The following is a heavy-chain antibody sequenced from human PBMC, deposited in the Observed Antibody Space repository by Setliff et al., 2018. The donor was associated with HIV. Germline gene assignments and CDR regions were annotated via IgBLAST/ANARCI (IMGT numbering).Heavy chain of an antibody. CDR2: IYHTGST. CDR1: GGSINSTSYY. V-gene: IGHV4-39*01. CDR3: ARGVRDNSGWSSYYFDY. D-gene: IGHD6-19*01. J-gene: IGHJ4*02. Sequence: ETLSLTCTVSGGSINSTSYYWGWIRQPPGNGLEWIGSIYHTGSTYYKPSLKSRVTISVDTSKNQFSLRLSSVAAGDTAVYYCARGVRDNSGWSSYYFDYWGQGTLVTVSS.